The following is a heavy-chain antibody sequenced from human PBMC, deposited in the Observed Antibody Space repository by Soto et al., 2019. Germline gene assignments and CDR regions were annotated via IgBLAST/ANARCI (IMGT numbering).Heavy chain of an antibody. V-gene: IGHV1-69*08. CDR2: IIPALGTA. Sequence: QDQLVQSGAEVKKPGSSVKVSCKASGGTFSSHTFSWVRQAPGQGLEWMGRIIPALGTATYAQKFQGRVTINADESATTVYMELNSHRSEDTAVYYCARPDFGDYWYFDLWGRGTLVTVSS. J-gene: IGHJ2*01. D-gene: IGHD4-17*01. CDR1: GGTFSSHT. CDR3: ARPDFGDYWYFDL.